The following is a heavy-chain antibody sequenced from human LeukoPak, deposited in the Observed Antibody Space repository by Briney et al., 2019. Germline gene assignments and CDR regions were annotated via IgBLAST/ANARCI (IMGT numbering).Heavy chain of an antibody. V-gene: IGHV4-34*01. CDR2: INHSGST. Sequence: SETLSLTCAVYGGSFSGYYWSWIHQPPGKGLEWIGEINHSGSTNYNPSLKSRVTISVDTSKNQFSLKLSSVTAADTAVYYCARVVGYCSGGSCYPLPYYYYGMDVWGKGTTVTVSS. J-gene: IGHJ6*04. CDR3: ARVVGYCSGGSCYPLPYYYYGMDV. CDR1: GGSFSGYY. D-gene: IGHD2-15*01.